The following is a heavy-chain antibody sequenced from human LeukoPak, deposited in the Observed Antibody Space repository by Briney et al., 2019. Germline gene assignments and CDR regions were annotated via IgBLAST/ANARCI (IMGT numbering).Heavy chain of an antibody. Sequence: SETLSLTCTVSGGSISSYYWSWIRQPPGKGLEWIGYIYYSGSTNYNPSLKSRVTISVDTSKNQFSLKLSSVTAADTAVYYCARAEVYYDSSGYYWGNYYYGMDVWGQGTTVTVSS. V-gene: IGHV4-59*01. J-gene: IGHJ6*02. D-gene: IGHD3-22*01. CDR3: ARAEVYYDSSGYYWGNYYYGMDV. CDR2: IYYSGST. CDR1: GGSISSYY.